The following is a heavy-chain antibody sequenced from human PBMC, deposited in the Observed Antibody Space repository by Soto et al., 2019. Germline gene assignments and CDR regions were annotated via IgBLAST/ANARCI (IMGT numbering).Heavy chain of an antibody. V-gene: IGHV4-30-4*01. Sequence: QVQLQESGPGLVKPSQTLSLTCTVSGGSISSGDYYWSWIRQPPGKGLEWIGYIYYSGSTYYNPSLKSRVTISVDTSKNQFSLKLSSVTAADTAVYYCARVPVGGSAGPSFYGLYYFDYWGQGTLVTVSS. CDR3: ARVPVGGSAGPSFYGLYYFDY. CDR2: IYYSGST. D-gene: IGHD4-17*01. J-gene: IGHJ4*02. CDR1: GGSISSGDYY.